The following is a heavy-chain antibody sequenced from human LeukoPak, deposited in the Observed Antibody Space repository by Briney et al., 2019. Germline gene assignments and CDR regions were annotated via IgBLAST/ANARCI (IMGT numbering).Heavy chain of an antibody. Sequence: GGSLRLSCVASGFTLSSYAMSWVRQAPGKGLQWVSSLGISGDYAWYAGSVKGRFTISRDRSKNTLYLQMNSLRAEDTAVYYCARDAGRKDDYWGQGTLVTVSS. V-gene: IGHV3-23*01. CDR2: LGISGDYA. CDR1: GFTLSSYA. CDR3: ARDAGRKDDY. J-gene: IGHJ4*02.